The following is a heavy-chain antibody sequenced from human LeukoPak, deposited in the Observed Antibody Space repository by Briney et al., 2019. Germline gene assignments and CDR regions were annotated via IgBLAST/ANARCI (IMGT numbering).Heavy chain of an antibody. CDR2: ISGSGGST. D-gene: IGHD6-19*01. CDR3: AKYSSGWYYFDY. Sequence: GGSLRPSCAASGFTFSSYAMSWVRQAPGKGLEWVSAISGSGGSTYYADSVKGRFTISRDNSKNTLYLQMNSLRAEDTAVYYCAKYSSGWYYFDYWGQGTLVTVSS. CDR1: GFTFSSYA. J-gene: IGHJ4*02. V-gene: IGHV3-23*01.